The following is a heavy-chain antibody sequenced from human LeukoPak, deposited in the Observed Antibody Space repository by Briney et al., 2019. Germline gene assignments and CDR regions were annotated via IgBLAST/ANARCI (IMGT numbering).Heavy chain of an antibody. CDR2: IYYSGST. CDR1: GGSISSSSYY. CDR3: ARSPHSYYDFWSGLNWFDP. D-gene: IGHD3-3*01. J-gene: IGHJ5*02. V-gene: IGHV4-39*07. Sequence: SETLSLTCTVSGGSISSSSYYWGWIRQPPGKGLEWIGSIYYSGSTYYNPSLKSRVTISVDTSKNQFSLKLSSVTATDTAVYYCARSPHSYYDFWSGLNWFDPWGQGTLVTVSS.